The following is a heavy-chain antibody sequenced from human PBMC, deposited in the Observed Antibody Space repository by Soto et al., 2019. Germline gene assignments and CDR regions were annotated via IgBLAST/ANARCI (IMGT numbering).Heavy chain of an antibody. Sequence: ASVKVSCKASGYTFTSYGISWVRQAPGQGLEWMGWISAYNGNTNYAQKLQGRVTMTTDTSTSTAYMELRSLRSDDTAVYYCARVVGPLYYYDSSGYYSNWFDPWGQGTLVTVSS. CDR3: ARVVGPLYYYDSSGYYSNWFDP. CDR1: GYTFTSYG. D-gene: IGHD3-22*01. V-gene: IGHV1-18*01. J-gene: IGHJ5*02. CDR2: ISAYNGNT.